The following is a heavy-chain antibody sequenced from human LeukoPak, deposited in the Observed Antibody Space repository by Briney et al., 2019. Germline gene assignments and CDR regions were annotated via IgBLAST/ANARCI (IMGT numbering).Heavy chain of an antibody. CDR2: ISGSGGRT. V-gene: IGHV3-23*01. D-gene: IGHD1-26*01. Sequence: GGSLRLSCAASGFTFSSYAMSWVRQAPGKGLEWVSAISGSGGRTYYADSVKGRFTISRDNSKNTLYLQMNSLRAEDTAVYYCAKILVGATVFSYWGQGTLVTVSS. CDR1: GFTFSSYA. CDR3: AKILVGATVFSY. J-gene: IGHJ4*02.